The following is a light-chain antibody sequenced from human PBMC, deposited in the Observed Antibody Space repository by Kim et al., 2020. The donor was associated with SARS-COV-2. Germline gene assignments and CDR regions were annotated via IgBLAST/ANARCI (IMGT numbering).Light chain of an antibody. V-gene: IGLV2-14*03. CDR3: SSYASSNSWV. J-gene: IGLJ3*02. CDR1: DSDVGNYDH. CDR2: DVS. Sequence: GQSITIACPGTDSDVGNYDHVSWYQQHPGKAPKLIIYDVSERPSGVSDRFSGSKSANTASLTISGLQAEDEADYHCSSYASSNSWVFGGGTQLTVL.